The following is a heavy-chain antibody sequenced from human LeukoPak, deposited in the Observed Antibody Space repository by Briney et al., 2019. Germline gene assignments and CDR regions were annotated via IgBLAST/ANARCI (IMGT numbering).Heavy chain of an antibody. D-gene: IGHD3-9*01. V-gene: IGHV1-46*01. Sequence: ASVKVSCKASGYTFTSYYMHWVRQAPGQGLEWMGIINPSGGSTSYAQKFQGRVTMTRDTSTSTVYMELSSLRSEDTAVYYCARDSVLRYFDWLSYYYGMDVWGQGTTVTVSS. CDR3: ARDSVLRYFDWLSYYYGMDV. CDR2: INPSGGST. J-gene: IGHJ6*02. CDR1: GYTFTSYY.